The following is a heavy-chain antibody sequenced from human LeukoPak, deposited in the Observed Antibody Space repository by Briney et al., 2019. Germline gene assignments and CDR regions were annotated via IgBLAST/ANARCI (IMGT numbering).Heavy chain of an antibody. CDR2: IVPNTGGT. Sequence: ASVKVSCKASGYTFTGYYIHWVRQAPGQGLEWMGWIVPNTGGTNYAQKFQGRVTMTRDTSISTAYMELTNLGSDDTAVYFCARSLIIPTAVTNWLDAWGPGTLVTVSS. CDR3: ARSLIIPTAVTNWLDA. V-gene: IGHV1-2*02. J-gene: IGHJ5*02. D-gene: IGHD2-2*01. CDR1: GYTFTGYY.